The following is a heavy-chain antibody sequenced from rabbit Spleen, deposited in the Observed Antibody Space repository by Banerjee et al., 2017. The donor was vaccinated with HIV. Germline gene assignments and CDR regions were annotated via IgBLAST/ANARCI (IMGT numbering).Heavy chain of an antibody. CDR3: ARDTSSSFSSYGMDL. Sequence: QSLEESGGDLVKPGASLTLPCIASGVSFSGDSFSGDSYMCWVRQAPGKGLEWVACAYGGNSGHTYSATWAKGRFTVSKTASTTVTLQMTRLTAADTATYFCARDTSSSFSSYGMDLWGQGTLVTVS. CDR2: AYGGNSGHT. D-gene: IGHD1-1*01. J-gene: IGHJ6*01. CDR1: GVSFSGDSFSGDSY. V-gene: IGHV1S40*01.